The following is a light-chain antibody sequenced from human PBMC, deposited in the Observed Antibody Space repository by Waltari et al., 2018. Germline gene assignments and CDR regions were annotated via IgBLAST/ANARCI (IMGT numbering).Light chain of an antibody. CDR2: KAS. V-gene: IGKV1-5*03. J-gene: IGKJ2*01. CDR3: QQYYTYPYT. CDR1: RSIRTW. Sequence: DIQMTQSPSPLSASLGDRVTPSCRASRSIRTWLAWYQQKLGKAPKLLIYKASTLEGGVPSRFSGSGSGTEFTLTITSLQPEDFATYYCQQYYTYPYTFGQGTKLEIK.